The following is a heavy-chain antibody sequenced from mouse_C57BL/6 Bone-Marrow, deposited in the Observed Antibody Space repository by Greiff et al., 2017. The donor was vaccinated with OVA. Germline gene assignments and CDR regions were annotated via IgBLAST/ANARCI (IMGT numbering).Heavy chain of an antibody. J-gene: IGHJ4*01. V-gene: IGHV1-4*01. CDR1: GYTFTSYT. CDR3: ARGGLRLYAMDY. D-gene: IGHD2-4*01. CDR2: INPSSGYT. Sequence: VQLQQSGAELARPGASVKMSCKASGYTFTSYTMHWVKQRPGQGLEWIGDINPSSGYTKYNQKFKDKATLTADKSSSTAYMQLSSLTSEDSAVYYCARGGLRLYAMDYWGQGTSVTVSS.